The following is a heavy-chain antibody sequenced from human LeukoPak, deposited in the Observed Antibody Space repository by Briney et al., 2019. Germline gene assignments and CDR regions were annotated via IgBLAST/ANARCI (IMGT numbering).Heavy chain of an antibody. Sequence: ASVKVSCKASGYTFTSYYMHWVRQAPGQGLEWMGIINPSGGSTSYAQKFQVRVTMTRDTSTSTVYMELSSLRSEDTAVYYCATPGRYDFWSGYEVAFDIWGQGTMVTVSS. J-gene: IGHJ3*02. CDR3: ATPGRYDFWSGYEVAFDI. D-gene: IGHD3-3*01. CDR2: INPSGGST. CDR1: GYTFTSYY. V-gene: IGHV1-46*03.